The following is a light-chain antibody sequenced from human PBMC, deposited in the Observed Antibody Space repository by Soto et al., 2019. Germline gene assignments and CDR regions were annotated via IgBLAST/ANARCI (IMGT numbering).Light chain of an antibody. J-gene: IGLJ2*01. V-gene: IGLV6-57*01. Sequence: NFMLTQPHSVSESPGKTVTISCTRSSGSIASNYVQWYQQRPGSSPTTVIYEDNQRPSGVPDRFSGSIDSSSNSASLTISGLKTEDEADYYCQSDDSSNRFGGGTKLTVL. CDR3: QSDDSSNR. CDR2: EDN. CDR1: SGSIASNY.